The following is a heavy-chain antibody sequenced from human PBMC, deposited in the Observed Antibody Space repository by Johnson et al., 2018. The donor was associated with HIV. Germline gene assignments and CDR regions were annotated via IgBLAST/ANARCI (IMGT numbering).Heavy chain of an antibody. J-gene: IGHJ3*02. CDR2: VWSDGNNR. CDR3: TTEGDALDI. Sequence: QVQLVESGGGVVQPGRSLRLSCVASGFTFSDYGIHWVRQAPGKGLEWVAVVWSDGNNRYYADSVTGRFTISRDNPKNTLYLQMSSLRTEDAGVYYCTTEGDALDIWGQGKMVTVSS. CDR1: GFTFSDYG. V-gene: IGHV3-33*01.